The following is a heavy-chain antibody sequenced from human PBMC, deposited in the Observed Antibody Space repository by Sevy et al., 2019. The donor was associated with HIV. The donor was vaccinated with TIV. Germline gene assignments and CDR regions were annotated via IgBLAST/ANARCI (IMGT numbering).Heavy chain of an antibody. CDR3: AREYPAAGSRAFYYMDV. CDR1: GFTVSSNY. Sequence: GGSLRLSCAASGFTVSSNYMSWVRQAPGKGLEWVSVIYSGGSTYYADSVKGRFTISRDNSKNTLYLQMNSMIAEDTAVYYGAREYPAAGSRAFYYMDVWGKGTTVTVSS. V-gene: IGHV3-66*02. J-gene: IGHJ6*03. D-gene: IGHD2-2*01. CDR2: IYSGGST.